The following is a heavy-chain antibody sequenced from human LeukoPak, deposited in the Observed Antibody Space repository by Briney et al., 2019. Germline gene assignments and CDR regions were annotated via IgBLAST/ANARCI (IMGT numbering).Heavy chain of an antibody. J-gene: IGHJ5*02. CDR1: GGSITTYY. Sequence: SETLSLTCTVSGGSITTYYWSWIRQPPGKGLEWIGYIYYSGSTNYNPSLKSRVTISVDTSKNQFSLKLSSVTAADTAVYYCARDSGYCSSTSCPLNWFDPWGQGTLVTVSS. CDR3: ARDSGYCSSTSCPLNWFDP. D-gene: IGHD2-2*01. CDR2: IYYSGST. V-gene: IGHV4-59*01.